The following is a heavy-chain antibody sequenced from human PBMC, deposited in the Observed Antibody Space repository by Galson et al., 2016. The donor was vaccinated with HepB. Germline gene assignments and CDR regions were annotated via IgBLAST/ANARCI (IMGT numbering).Heavy chain of an antibody. Sequence: SVKVSCKASGGIFSSYAVSWVRQAPGQGLEWMGGIIPVFGTANYAQKFQGRVTITADESTKTAYLELSSLRSEDTAVYYCARDQEQLVIGYFDYWGQGTLVTDSS. V-gene: IGHV1-69*13. CDR3: ARDQEQLVIGYFDY. D-gene: IGHD6-6*01. J-gene: IGHJ4*02. CDR2: IIPVFGTA. CDR1: GGIFSSYA.